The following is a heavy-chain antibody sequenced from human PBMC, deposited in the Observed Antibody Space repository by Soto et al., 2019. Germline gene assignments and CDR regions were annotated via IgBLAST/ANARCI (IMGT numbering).Heavy chain of an antibody. CDR3: AGHEGSSSAGSYYGMDV. D-gene: IGHD6-6*01. CDR2: IYPGDSDT. Sequence: PGESLKISCKGSGSSFTSYWIGWVRQMPGKGLEWMGIIYPGDSDTRYSPSFQGQVTISADKSISTAYLQWSSLKASDTAMYCCAGHEGSSSAGSYYGMDVWGQGTTVTVSS. V-gene: IGHV5-51*01. J-gene: IGHJ6*02. CDR1: GSSFTSYW.